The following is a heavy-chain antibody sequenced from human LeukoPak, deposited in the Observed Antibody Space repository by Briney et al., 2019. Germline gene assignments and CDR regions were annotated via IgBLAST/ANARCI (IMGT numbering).Heavy chain of an antibody. D-gene: IGHD1-1*01. CDR3: AVNSTKHTFDI. J-gene: IGHJ3*02. CDR1: GGSVGSDSY. V-gene: IGHV4-61*02. Sequence: PSETLSLTCTVSGGSVGSDSYWNWIRQPAGKGLEWIGRIYADGSSTYNPSLKSRVTILVDTSKNQFSLELRFVTAADTAVYYCAVNSTKHTFDIWGQGTMVTVSS. CDR2: IYADGSS.